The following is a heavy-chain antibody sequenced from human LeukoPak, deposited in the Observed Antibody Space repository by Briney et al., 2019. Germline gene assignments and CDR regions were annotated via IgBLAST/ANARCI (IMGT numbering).Heavy chain of an antibody. J-gene: IGHJ5*02. CDR3: ARSRTFRGYAAFGP. Sequence: ASVRVSCKASGYSFSSFYLHWVRQVPGKDLEWMGWINPTSGGTFYLQKFQGRLAVSRDTSLGTVYMELSSLRYDDTAVYLCARSRTFRGYAAFGPWGQGTLVTVSS. D-gene: IGHD5-12*01. CDR1: GYSFSSFY. CDR2: INPTSGGT. V-gene: IGHV1-2*02.